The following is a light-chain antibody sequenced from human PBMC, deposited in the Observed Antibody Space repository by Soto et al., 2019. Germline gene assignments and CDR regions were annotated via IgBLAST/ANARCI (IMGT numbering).Light chain of an antibody. CDR2: DVS. V-gene: IGLV2-11*01. J-gene: IGLJ1*01. Sequence: QSALTQPRSVSGSPGQSVTISCSGTDNDVGGYNFVSWYQQHPGKAPKLMIFDVSKRPSGVPGRFSGSKSGNTASLTISGLQAEDEADYYCCSFAGSNLGVFGTGTKVTVL. CDR1: DNDVGGYNF. CDR3: CSFAGSNLGV.